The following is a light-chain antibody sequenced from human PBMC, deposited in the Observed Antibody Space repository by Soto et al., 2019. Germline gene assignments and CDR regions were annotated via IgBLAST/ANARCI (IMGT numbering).Light chain of an antibody. CDR2: DTS. J-gene: IGLJ3*02. CDR3: LFAFSAYVM. Sequence: QTVVTQEPSLTVSPGATVTLTCGSSTGAVTNGLYPYWFQQKPGQVPRTLIYDTSNKPSWTPARFSGSLLGGKAALTLSGAQPEDEADYYCLFAFSAYVMFGGGTKLTVL. CDR1: TGAVTNGLY. V-gene: IGLV7-46*01.